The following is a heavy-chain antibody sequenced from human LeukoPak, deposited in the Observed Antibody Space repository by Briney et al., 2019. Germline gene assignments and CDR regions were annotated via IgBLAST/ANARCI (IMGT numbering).Heavy chain of an antibody. J-gene: IGHJ1*01. D-gene: IGHD1-1*01. CDR1: GGSISTSSYY. Sequence: SETLSLTCTVSGGSISTSSYYWGWVRQPPGKGLEWIGNIFYSGSTYYSPSLKSRVTISLDTSRNQFSLKLTSVTAADTAVYYCAGTGTHKYFQHWGQGTLVTVSS. V-gene: IGHV4-39*07. CDR2: IFYSGST. CDR3: AGTGTHKYFQH.